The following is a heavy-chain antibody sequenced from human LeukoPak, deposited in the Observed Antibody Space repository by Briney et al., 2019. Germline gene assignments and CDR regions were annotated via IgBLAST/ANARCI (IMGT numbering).Heavy chain of an antibody. J-gene: IGHJ6*03. CDR2: IYYSGST. Sequence: SETLSLTCTVSGGSISSSSYYWGWIRQPPGKGLEWIGSIYYSGSTYYNPPLKSRVTISVDTSKNQFSLKLSSVTAADTAVYYCARHVGDILTGYYLYYYYYYMDVWGKGTTVTVSS. CDR3: ARHVGDILTGYYLYYYYYYMDV. D-gene: IGHD3-9*01. V-gene: IGHV4-39*01. CDR1: GGSISSSSYY.